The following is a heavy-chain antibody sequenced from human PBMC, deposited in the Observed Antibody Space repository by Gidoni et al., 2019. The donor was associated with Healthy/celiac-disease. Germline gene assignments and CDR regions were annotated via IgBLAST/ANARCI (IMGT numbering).Heavy chain of an antibody. V-gene: IGHV5-10-1*03. CDR1: GYSFTSYW. J-gene: IGHJ6*02. Sequence: EVQLVQSGAEVKKPGESLRISCKGSGYSFTSYWISWVRQMPGKGLEWMGRIDPSDSYTNYSPSFQGHVTISADKSISTAYLQWSSLKASDTAMYYCARHRADCSSTSCYGSYYYGMDVWGQGTTVTVSS. D-gene: IGHD2-2*01. CDR3: ARHRADCSSTSCYGSYYYGMDV. CDR2: IDPSDSYT.